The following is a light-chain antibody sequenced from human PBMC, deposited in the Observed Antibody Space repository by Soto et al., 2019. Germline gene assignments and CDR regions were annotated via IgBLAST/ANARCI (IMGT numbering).Light chain of an antibody. J-gene: IGLJ1*01. CDR3: QSYDSNLSGASV. V-gene: IGLV1-40*01. Sequence: QSVLTQPPSVSGAPGQRVTISCTGSSSNIGAGYDVHWYQQLPGTAPKLLIYGTSNRPSGVPDRFSGSKSGTSASLAITGLQAEDEADYYCQSYDSNLSGASVFGTGTKLTVL. CDR1: SSNIGAGYD. CDR2: GTS.